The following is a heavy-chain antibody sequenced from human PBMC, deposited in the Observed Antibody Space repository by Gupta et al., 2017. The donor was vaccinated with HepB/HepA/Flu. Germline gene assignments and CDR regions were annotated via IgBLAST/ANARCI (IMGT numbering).Heavy chain of an antibody. V-gene: IGHV4-59*01. Sequence: QVQLQESGPGLVKPSETLSLTCTVSGGSISSYYWSWIRQPPGKGLEWIGYIYYSGSTNYNPSLKSRVTISVDTSKNQFSLKLSSVTAADTAVYYCARAVGGSITFGGVVNWFDPWGQGTLVTVSS. CDR1: GGSISSYY. J-gene: IGHJ5*02. CDR3: ARAVGGSITFGGVVNWFDP. D-gene: IGHD3-16*01. CDR2: IYYSGST.